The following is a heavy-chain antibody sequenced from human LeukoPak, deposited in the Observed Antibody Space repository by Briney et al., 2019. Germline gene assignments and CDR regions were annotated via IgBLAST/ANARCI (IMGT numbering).Heavy chain of an antibody. D-gene: IGHD3-10*01. CDR1: GFTFSSYA. V-gene: IGHV3-23*01. CDR3: ASAGRRITMVRGVITLLFDY. Sequence: PGGSLRLSCAASGFTFSSYAMSWVRQAPGKGLEWVSAISGSGGSTYYADSVKGRFTISRDNSKNTLYLQMNSLRAEDTAVYYCASAGRRITMVRGVITLLFDYWGQGTLVTVSS. CDR2: ISGSGGST. J-gene: IGHJ4*02.